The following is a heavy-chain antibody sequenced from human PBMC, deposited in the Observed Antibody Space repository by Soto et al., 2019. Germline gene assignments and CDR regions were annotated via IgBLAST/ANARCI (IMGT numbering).Heavy chain of an antibody. D-gene: IGHD5-18*01. J-gene: IGHJ2*01. CDR3: ARRRLSYGSWYFDA. Sequence: QVQLVQSGAEVKKPGSSVKVSCKASGGAFSSYAISWVRQAPVQGLEWMGGNLPLFNISNYAQKFQGRVTIPADEPTSPAYMDLSNLTSEDTAVYYGARRRLSYGSWYFDAWGGGTLISVSS. CDR1: GGAFSSYA. CDR2: NLPLFNIS. V-gene: IGHV1-69*01.